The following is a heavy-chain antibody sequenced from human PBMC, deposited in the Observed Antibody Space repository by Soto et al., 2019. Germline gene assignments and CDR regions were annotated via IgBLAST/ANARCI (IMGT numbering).Heavy chain of an antibody. Sequence: QVQLVQSGAEVKKPGASVKVSCKASGYTCTSDGISWVLQSPGQGLEWMGWISAYKGNTNYAQKLQGRVTMTTDTSTSTAYMELRSLRSEDTAVYYCARDPRSSWYAPWGQGTLVTVSS. V-gene: IGHV1-18*01. CDR2: ISAYKGNT. D-gene: IGHD6-13*01. J-gene: IGHJ5*02. CDR1: GYTCTSDG. CDR3: ARDPRSSWYAP.